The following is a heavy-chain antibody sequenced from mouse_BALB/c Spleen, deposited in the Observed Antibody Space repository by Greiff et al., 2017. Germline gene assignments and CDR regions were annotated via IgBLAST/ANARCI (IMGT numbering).Heavy chain of an antibody. V-gene: IGHV1-9*01. CDR2: ILPGSGST. CDR1: GYTFSSYW. Sequence: VMLVESGAELMKPGASVKISCKATGYTFSSYWIEWVKQRPGHGLEWIGEILPGSGSTNYNEKFKGKATFTADTSSNTAYMQLSSLTSEDSAVYYCARYQISITFAMDYWGQGTSVTVSS. J-gene: IGHJ4*01. CDR3: ARYQISITFAMDY. D-gene: IGHD1-2*01.